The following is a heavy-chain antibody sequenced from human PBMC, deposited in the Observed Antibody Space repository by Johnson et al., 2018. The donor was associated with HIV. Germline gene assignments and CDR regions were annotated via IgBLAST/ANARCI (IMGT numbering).Heavy chain of an antibody. Sequence: MLLVESGGGLVQPGGSLRLSCAASGFTVSSDYMTWVRQAPGKGLEWVSIIYSGGSTYYTRSVKGRFTISRDNSKNMLFLQINSLRVEDTALYYCARGRYYYDSSGSDAFDIWGQGTMVTVSS. V-gene: IGHV3-66*02. J-gene: IGHJ3*02. CDR2: IYSGGST. CDR3: ARGRYYYDSSGSDAFDI. D-gene: IGHD3-22*01. CDR1: GFTVSSDY.